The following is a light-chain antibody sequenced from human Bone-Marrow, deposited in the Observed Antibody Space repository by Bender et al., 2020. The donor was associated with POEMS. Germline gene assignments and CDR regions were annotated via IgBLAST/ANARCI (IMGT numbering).Light chain of an antibody. CDR1: NSNVASNY. V-gene: IGLV1-47*01. CDR3: ASWDDNLDGWI. CDR2: RNN. Sequence: HSVLTQSPSASGPPGQRVSLSCSGSNSNVASNYVYWFQQFPGLAPKLLIYRNNQRPSGVPDRFSASKSGTSASLAISGLRSEDEADYYCASWDDNLDGWIFGGGTKLTVL. J-gene: IGLJ2*01.